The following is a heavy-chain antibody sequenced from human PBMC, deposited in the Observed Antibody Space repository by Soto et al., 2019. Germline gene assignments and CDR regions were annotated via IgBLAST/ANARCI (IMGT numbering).Heavy chain of an antibody. J-gene: IGHJ3*02. CDR3: ARHTYYYDSSGYYFLRAFDI. V-gene: IGHV4-39*01. CDR2: IYYSGST. CDR1: GGSISSSSYY. D-gene: IGHD3-22*01. Sequence: PSETLSLTCTVSGGSISSSSYYWGWIRQPPGKGLEWIGSIYYSGSTYYNPSLKSRVTISVDTSKNQFSLKLSSVTAADTAVYYCARHTYYYDSSGYYFLRAFDIWGQGTMVTVSS.